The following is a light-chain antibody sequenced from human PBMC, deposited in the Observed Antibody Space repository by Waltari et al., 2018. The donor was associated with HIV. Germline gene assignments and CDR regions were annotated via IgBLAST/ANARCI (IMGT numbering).Light chain of an antibody. CDR1: QSISSAY. CDR3: QQYGSSPYT. V-gene: IGKV3-20*01. CDR2: GAS. J-gene: IGKJ2*01. Sequence: EIVLTQSPGPLSAFPVHMVPLSCRASQSISSAYLAWYQQKVGQAPRLLIYGASTRAIGIPDRFSGSGSETDFTLTITRLEPDDFAVYYCQQYGSSPYTFGQGTQLELK.